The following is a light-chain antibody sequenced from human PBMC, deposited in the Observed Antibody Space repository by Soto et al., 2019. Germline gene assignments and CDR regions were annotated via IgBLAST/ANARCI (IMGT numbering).Light chain of an antibody. J-gene: IGKJ4*01. CDR3: QQYNNWLT. CDR1: QSVSSN. V-gene: IGKV3-15*01. Sequence: EIVMTQSQATLSMSPGERATLSCRASQSVSSNLAWYQQKPGQAPRLLIYGASTRATGIPARFSGSGSGTEFTLTISSLQSEDLAVYYCQQYNNWLTFGGGTKVDIK. CDR2: GAS.